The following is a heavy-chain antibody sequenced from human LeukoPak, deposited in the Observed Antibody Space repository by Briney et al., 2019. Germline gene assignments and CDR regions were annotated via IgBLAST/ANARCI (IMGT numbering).Heavy chain of an antibody. J-gene: IGHJ4*02. CDR3: ARRSGYDSLDY. V-gene: IGHV4-4*07. Sequence: PSETLSLTCTVSGGSISSYYWSWIRQRAGKGLEWIGRIYISGSTNYNPSLKSRVTMSVDTSKNQFSLKLSSVTAADTAVYYCARRSGYDSLDYWGQGTLVTVSS. D-gene: IGHD5-12*01. CDR1: GGSISSYY. CDR2: IYISGST.